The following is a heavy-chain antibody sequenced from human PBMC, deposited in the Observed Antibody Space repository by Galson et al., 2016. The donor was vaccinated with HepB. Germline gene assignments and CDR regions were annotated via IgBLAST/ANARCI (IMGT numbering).Heavy chain of an antibody. V-gene: IGHV2-5*02. J-gene: IGHJ4*01. CDR2: IYWDDDK. CDR1: GFSLSTGVG. Sequence: PALVKPTQTLTLTCTFSGFSLSTGVGVGWIRQPPGQALQWLALIYWDDDKRYSPSLHSRLTITKDTSKNQVVLTITNVDPTDTVTYYCARRPPPDRSPFDYWGHGAPVTAS. D-gene: IGHD3-10*01. CDR3: ARRPPPDRSPFDY.